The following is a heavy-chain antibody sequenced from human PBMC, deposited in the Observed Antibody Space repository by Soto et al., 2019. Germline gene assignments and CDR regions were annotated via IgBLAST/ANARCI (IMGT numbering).Heavy chain of an antibody. V-gene: IGHV1-18*01. D-gene: IGHD3-3*01. CDR2: ISAYNGNT. Sequence: ASLKVSCKSSGSTFTSYGISGVRQTDGQGLEWMGWISAYNGNTNYAQKLQGRVTMTTDTSTSTAYMELRSLRSDDTAVYYCARDLLRFLEWFPDAFDIWGQGTMVTVSS. CDR1: GSTFTSYG. J-gene: IGHJ3*02. CDR3: ARDLLRFLEWFPDAFDI.